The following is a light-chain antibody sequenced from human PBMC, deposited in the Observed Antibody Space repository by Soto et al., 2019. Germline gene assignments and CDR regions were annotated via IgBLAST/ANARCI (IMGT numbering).Light chain of an antibody. CDR3: LQDDTYPLT. CDR1: QDIRSD. J-gene: IGKJ4*01. Sequence: AIQMTQSPSSLSAPVGDRVTVTCRASQDIRSDLGWYQQKPGKAPQLLIYGASRLQSGVPSRFSGSGSGTEFTLTISSLQPEDFATYYCLQDDTYPLTFGGGTKVDVK. CDR2: GAS. V-gene: IGKV1-6*02.